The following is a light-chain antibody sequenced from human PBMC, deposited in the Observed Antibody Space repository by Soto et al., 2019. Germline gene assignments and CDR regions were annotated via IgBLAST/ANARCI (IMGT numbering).Light chain of an antibody. CDR2: EVS. J-gene: IGLJ1*01. CDR3: CSYAGSSTPLI. CDR1: SSDVGNYNL. Sequence: QSALTQPASVSGSPGQSITISCTGTSSDVGNYNLVSWYQQHPGKAPKLMIYEVSKLPSGVSNRFSGSKSGNTASLTISGLQAEDEADYYCCSYAGSSTPLIFGTGTKLTVL. V-gene: IGLV2-23*02.